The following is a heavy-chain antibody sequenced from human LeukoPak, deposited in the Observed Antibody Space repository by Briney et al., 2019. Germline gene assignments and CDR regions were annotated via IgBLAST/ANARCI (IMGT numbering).Heavy chain of an antibody. Sequence: SETLSLTCTVSGGSINGYYWSWIRQPPGKGLEWIGYIYYSGSTNYDPSLKSRVTISVDTSKNQFSLKLSSVTAADTAVYYCARGEGDYYDSSGYLLHDAFDIWGQGTMVTVSS. D-gene: IGHD3-22*01. CDR2: IYYSGST. V-gene: IGHV4-59*01. CDR3: ARGEGDYYDSSGYLLHDAFDI. CDR1: GGSINGYY. J-gene: IGHJ3*02.